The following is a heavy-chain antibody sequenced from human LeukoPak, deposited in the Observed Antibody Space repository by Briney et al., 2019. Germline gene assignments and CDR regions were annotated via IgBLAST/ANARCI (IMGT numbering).Heavy chain of an antibody. V-gene: IGHV1-18*01. CDR1: GYTFTSYG. CDR3: ARDTTDTAGYYYGMDV. Sequence: ASVKVSCKASGYTFTSYGISWVRQAPGQGLEWMGWVSAYNGNTNYAQKLQGRVTMTTDTSTSTAYMELRSLRSDDPAVYYCARDTTDTAGYYYGMDVWGQGTTVTVSS. D-gene: IGHD5-18*01. J-gene: IGHJ6*02. CDR2: VSAYNGNT.